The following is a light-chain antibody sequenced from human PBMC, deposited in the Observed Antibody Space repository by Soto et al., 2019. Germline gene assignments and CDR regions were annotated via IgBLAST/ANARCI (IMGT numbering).Light chain of an antibody. V-gene: IGKV1-33*01. CDR3: QQFDNLPFT. CDR1: QDISNY. Sequence: DIQLTQSPSYLSASVGDRVSITCQASQDISNYLNWYQQKPGKAPQPLIYDASNLETGVPSRFSGSGSGTDFTFTISSLQPEDMATYYCQQFDNLPFTFGHGTNVDIK. CDR2: DAS. J-gene: IGKJ3*01.